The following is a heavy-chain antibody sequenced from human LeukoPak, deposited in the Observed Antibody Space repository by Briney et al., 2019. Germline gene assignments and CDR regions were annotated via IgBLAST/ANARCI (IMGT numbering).Heavy chain of an antibody. CDR1: GFTFSSYA. CDR2: ISGSGGST. D-gene: IGHD5-12*01. J-gene: IGHJ4*02. V-gene: IGHV3-23*01. CDR3: ARAPRYSGYDSGFDY. Sequence: PGGSLRLSCAASGFTFSSYAMSWVRQAPGKGLEWVSAISGSGGSTYYADSVKGRFTISRDNSKNTLYLQMNSLRAEDTAVYYCARAPRYSGYDSGFDYWGQGTLVTVSS.